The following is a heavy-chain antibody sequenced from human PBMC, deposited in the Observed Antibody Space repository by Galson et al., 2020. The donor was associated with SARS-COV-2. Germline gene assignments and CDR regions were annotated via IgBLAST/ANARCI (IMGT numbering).Heavy chain of an antibody. CDR2: ISYDGANK. D-gene: IGHD1-26*01. Sequence: AGSLRLSCVASRFTFSSYGMHWIRQAPGKGLDWVAVISYDGANKFYADSVKSRCTISRDNSKNTLFLQMNSLTTEETAVYYCAKALGGGGVYSIVDNGGQGTLVTVAS. J-gene: IGHJ4*02. CDR3: AKALGGGGVYSIVDN. V-gene: IGHV3-30*18. CDR1: RFTFSSYG.